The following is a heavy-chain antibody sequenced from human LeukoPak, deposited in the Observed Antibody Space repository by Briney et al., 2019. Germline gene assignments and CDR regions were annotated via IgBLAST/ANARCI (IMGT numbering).Heavy chain of an antibody. CDR1: GYSFTRYW. D-gene: IGHD6-6*01. Sequence: GESLKISCKGSGYSFTRYWIGWVRQMPGKGLEWMGIIYPGDSETRYSPSFQGQVTISADKSFSTAYQQWRSLKASDTAMYYCARWQLANGAFDIWGQGTMVSVSS. V-gene: IGHV5-51*01. J-gene: IGHJ3*02. CDR2: IYPGDSET. CDR3: ARWQLANGAFDI.